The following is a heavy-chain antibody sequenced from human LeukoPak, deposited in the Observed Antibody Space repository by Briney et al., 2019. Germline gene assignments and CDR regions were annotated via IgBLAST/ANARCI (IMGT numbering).Heavy chain of an antibody. CDR1: GFSFSDYS. J-gene: IGHJ1*01. V-gene: IGHV3-21*01. Sequence: GGSLRLSCTASGFSFSDYSMNWVRQAPGKGLEWVSSISRRSRHVYYAGSVKGRFTISRDNAWNSLYLQMNSLRAEDMAVYFCVRDLLGSGSTTAYLHHWGQGTLVTVSS. D-gene: IGHD1-1*01. CDR2: ISRRSRHV. CDR3: VRDLLGSGSTTAYLHH.